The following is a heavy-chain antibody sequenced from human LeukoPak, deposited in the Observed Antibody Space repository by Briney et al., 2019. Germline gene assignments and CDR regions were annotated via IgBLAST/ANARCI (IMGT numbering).Heavy chain of an antibody. CDR2: IKDDGSEK. J-gene: IGHJ6*03. V-gene: IGHV3-7*01. Sequence: GGSLRLSCAASGFTFRSHWMSWVRQAPGEGLEWLANIKDDGSEKYYVDSVKGRFTISRDNANNSLYLQLSSLRVEDTAVYYCARLGITTHYYYYMDVWGKGTTVTVSS. CDR1: GFTFRSHW. CDR3: ARLGITTHYYYYMDV. D-gene: IGHD4-11*01.